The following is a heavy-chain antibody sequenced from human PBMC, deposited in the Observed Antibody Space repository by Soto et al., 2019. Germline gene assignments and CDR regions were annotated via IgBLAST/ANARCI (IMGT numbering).Heavy chain of an antibody. Sequence: PTLVNPTQTLTLTCTFSGFSLSTTGVGVGWIRQPPGKTLEWLALIYWNDDKRYSPSLKSRLTITKDTSKNQVVLTMTNMDPVDTATYYCARPGGYCSSTSCPAFDYWGQGTLVTVSS. J-gene: IGHJ4*02. CDR2: IYWNDDK. CDR3: ARPGGYCSSTSCPAFDY. D-gene: IGHD2-2*01. CDR1: GFSLSTTGVG. V-gene: IGHV2-5*01.